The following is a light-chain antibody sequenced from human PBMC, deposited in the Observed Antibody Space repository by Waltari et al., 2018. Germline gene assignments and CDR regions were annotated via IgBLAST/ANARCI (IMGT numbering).Light chain of an antibody. Sequence: QSALTQPASVSGSPGQPIAISCTGTYTDLCRHNLFSWYRQRPGEVPKIIIYHVNSRLSGISSRFSGSKFGNTASLTISGLQTEDEAVYYCSSYTTGRTYVFGTGTKVTVL. CDR2: HVN. CDR1: YTDLCRHNL. CDR3: SSYTTGRTYV. V-gene: IGLV2-14*03. J-gene: IGLJ1*01.